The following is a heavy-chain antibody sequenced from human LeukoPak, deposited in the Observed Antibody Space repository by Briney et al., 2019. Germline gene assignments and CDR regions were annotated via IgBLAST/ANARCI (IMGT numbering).Heavy chain of an antibody. V-gene: IGHV1-18*01. Sequence: GASVKVSCTASGYTFTSYGISWVRQAPGQGLEWMGWISAYNGNTNYAQKLQGRVTMTTDTSTSTAYMELRSLRSDDTAVYYCARDQGDWNYPNSHYGMDVWGQGTTVTVSS. CDR1: GYTFTSYG. CDR2: ISAYNGNT. CDR3: ARDQGDWNYPNSHYGMDV. J-gene: IGHJ6*02. D-gene: IGHD1-7*01.